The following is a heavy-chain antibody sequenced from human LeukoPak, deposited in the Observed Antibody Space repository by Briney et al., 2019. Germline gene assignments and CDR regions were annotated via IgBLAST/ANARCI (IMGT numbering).Heavy chain of an antibody. Sequence: SETLSLTCAVYGGSFSGYYWSWIRQPPGKGLEWIGEINHSGSTNYNPSLKSRVTISVDTSKNQFSLKLSSVTAADTAVYYCARGRQRKLNYYGSGSNSAYYGMDVWGQGTTVTVSS. V-gene: IGHV4-34*01. CDR1: GGSFSGYY. CDR2: INHSGST. CDR3: ARGRQRKLNYYGSGSNSAYYGMDV. J-gene: IGHJ6*02. D-gene: IGHD3-10*01.